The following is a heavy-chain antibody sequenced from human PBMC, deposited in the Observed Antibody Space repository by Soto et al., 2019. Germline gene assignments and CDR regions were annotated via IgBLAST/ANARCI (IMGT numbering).Heavy chain of an antibody. J-gene: IGHJ5*02. V-gene: IGHV4-39*01. D-gene: IGHD2-21*02. CDR1: GGSISDISYC. Sequence: QLQLQESDPGLVKPSETLSLTCTVSGGSISDISYCWGWICQPPGKGLQWFGCMFYSGATYYNPSLKNRVTLSVDTSNNEFSLKLGSVTAPSTAVYYCAGHKSGSDCLDPWGQGTLVTVSS. CDR2: MFYSGAT. CDR3: AGHKSGSDCLDP.